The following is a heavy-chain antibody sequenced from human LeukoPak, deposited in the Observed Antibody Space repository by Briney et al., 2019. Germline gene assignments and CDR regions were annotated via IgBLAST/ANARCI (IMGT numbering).Heavy chain of an antibody. V-gene: IGHV3-7*03. Sequence: GGSLRLSCAASGFTFSSYWMSWVRQAPGKGLEWVANIKQDGSEKYYVDSVKGRFTISRDNAKNSLYLQMNSLQTEDTAVYYCSTEDIIVAFDYWGQGTRVTVSS. CDR2: IKQDGSEK. J-gene: IGHJ4*02. CDR1: GFTFSSYW. D-gene: IGHD2-2*01. CDR3: STEDIIVAFDY.